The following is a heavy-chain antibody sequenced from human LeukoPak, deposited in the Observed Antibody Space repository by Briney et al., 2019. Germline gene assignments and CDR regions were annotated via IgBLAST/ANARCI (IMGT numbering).Heavy chain of an antibody. CDR3: ARSQWRKADY. J-gene: IGHJ4*02. Sequence: SETLSLTCAVYGGSFSGYYWNWIRQPPGKGLEWIGEINHSGSTNYNPSLKSRVTISVDTSKNQFSLKLSSVTAEDTAVYYCARSQWRKADYWGQGNWSPSPQ. CDR2: INHSGST. V-gene: IGHV4-34*01. CDR1: GGSFSGYY. D-gene: IGHD6-19*01.